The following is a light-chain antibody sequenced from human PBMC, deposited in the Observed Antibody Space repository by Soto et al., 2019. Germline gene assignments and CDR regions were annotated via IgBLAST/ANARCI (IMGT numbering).Light chain of an antibody. CDR1: QSISSY. V-gene: IGKV1-39*01. CDR2: AAS. J-gene: IGKJ5*01. Sequence: DIKMTQSPPSLSAFVGDRVTITFRASQSISSYFNWYQQKPGKAPKLLIYAASSLQSGVPSRFSGSRSGTDFTLTISSLKPEDFATFYCQQSYSTPPFTFGQGTRLEI. CDR3: QQSYSTPPFT.